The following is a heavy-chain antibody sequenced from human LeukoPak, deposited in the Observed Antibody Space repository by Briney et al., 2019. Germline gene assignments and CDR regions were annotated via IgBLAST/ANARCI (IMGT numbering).Heavy chain of an antibody. V-gene: IGHV6-1*01. CDR3: ARVHYDSRMYYFDY. J-gene: IGHJ4*02. CDR1: GDSVSGNSAA. D-gene: IGHD3-22*01. Sequence: SQTLSLTCAISGDSVSGNSAAWNWTRQSPSRGLEWLGRTYYRSKWYNDYAVSVKSRITINPDTSKNQFSLQLNSVTPEDTAVYYCARVHYDSRMYYFDYWGQGTLVTVSS. CDR2: TYYRSKWYN.